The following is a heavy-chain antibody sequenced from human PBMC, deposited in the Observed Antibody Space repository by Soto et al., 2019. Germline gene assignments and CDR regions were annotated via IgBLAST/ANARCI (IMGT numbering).Heavy chain of an antibody. CDR1: GGSISSYS. Sequence: ETLSLTCTVSGGSISSYSMNWVRQAPGKGLEWVSSISSSSSYIYYADSVKGRFTISRDNAKNSLYLQMNSLRAEDTAVYYCARSLVRSMDVWGQGTTVTVS. V-gene: IGHV3-21*01. J-gene: IGHJ6*02. CDR3: ARSLVRSMDV. CDR2: ISSSSSYI.